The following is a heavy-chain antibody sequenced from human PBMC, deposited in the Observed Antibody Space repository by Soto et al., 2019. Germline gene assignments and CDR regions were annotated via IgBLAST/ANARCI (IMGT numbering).Heavy chain of an antibody. V-gene: IGHV4-31*03. Sequence: PSETLSLTCTVSGGSISSGGYYWNWIRQHPGKGLEWIGYIYYSGSTYYNTSLKSRVTISVDTSRNQFSLKVSSVTAADTAVYYCVCYGGRKGGYVSDYRGQGTPV. D-gene: IGHD3-10*02. CDR3: VCYGGRKGGYVSDY. CDR1: GGSISSGGYY. CDR2: IYYSGST. J-gene: IGHJ4*02.